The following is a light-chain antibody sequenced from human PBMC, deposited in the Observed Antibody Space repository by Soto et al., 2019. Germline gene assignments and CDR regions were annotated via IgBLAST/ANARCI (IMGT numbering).Light chain of an antibody. Sequence: EIVLTQSPGTQSLSPGERATLSCRASQTTNSNYLAWYQQRAGQAPRLLIYGASTRAADIPDRFSGSGSGTDFTLTISRLEPEDFAVYYCQQYDRSPLITFGGGTKVEIK. CDR1: QTTNSNY. CDR3: QQYDRSPLIT. CDR2: GAS. V-gene: IGKV3-20*01. J-gene: IGKJ4*01.